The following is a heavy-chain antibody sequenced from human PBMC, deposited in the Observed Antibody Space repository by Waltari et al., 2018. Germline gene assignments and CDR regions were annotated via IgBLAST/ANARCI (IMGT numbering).Heavy chain of an antibody. Sequence: QVQLVQSGAEVKKPGSSVKVSCKAAGGTFSSYAISWVRQAPGQGLEWMGGIIPILGIANYAQKFQGRVTITADESTSTAYMELSSLRSEDTAVYYCARGAMIVVVTDYYYYMDVWGKGTTVTVSS. J-gene: IGHJ6*03. V-gene: IGHV1-69*04. CDR1: GGTFSSYA. CDR2: IIPILGIA. D-gene: IGHD3-22*01. CDR3: ARGAMIVVVTDYYYYMDV.